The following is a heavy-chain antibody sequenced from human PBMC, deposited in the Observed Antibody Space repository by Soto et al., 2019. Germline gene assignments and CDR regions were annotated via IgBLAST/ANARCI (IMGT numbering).Heavy chain of an antibody. Sequence: SETLSLTCAVYGGSFSGYYWSWIRQPPGKGLEWIGEINHSGSTNYNPSLKSRVTISVDTSKNQFSLKLSSVTAADTAVYYCARGRQQWLVQGGWFDPWGQGTLVTVSS. CDR1: GGSFSGYY. D-gene: IGHD6-19*01. V-gene: IGHV4-34*01. J-gene: IGHJ5*02. CDR2: INHSGST. CDR3: ARGRQQWLVQGGWFDP.